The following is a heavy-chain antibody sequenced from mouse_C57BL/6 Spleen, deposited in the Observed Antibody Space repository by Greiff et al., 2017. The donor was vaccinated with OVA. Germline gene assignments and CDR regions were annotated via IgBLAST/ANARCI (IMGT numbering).Heavy chain of an antibody. J-gene: IGHJ2*01. CDR3: ARHEKGGNRAYYFDY. V-gene: IGHV1-62-2*01. CDR2: FYPGSGSI. CDR1: GYTFTSYW. D-gene: IGHD3-1*01. Sequence: VQLQQSGAELAKPGASVKLSCKASGYTFTSYWMHWVKQRPGQGLEWIGWFYPGSGSIKYNEKFKDKATLTADKSSSTVYMELSRLTSEDSAVYFCARHEKGGNRAYYFDYWGQGTTLTVSS.